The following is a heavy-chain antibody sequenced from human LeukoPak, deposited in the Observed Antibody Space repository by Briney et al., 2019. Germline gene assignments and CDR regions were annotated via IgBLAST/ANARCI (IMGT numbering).Heavy chain of an antibody. V-gene: IGHV4-38-2*01. Sequence: SETLSLTCAVSGYSISSVYYWGWIRQPPGKGLEWIGSIYHSGNSYYNPSLKSRVTISVDTSKNQFSLKLSSVTAADTAVYSCARVLWFGGYYFDLWGQGTLVTVSS. CDR3: ARVLWFGGYYFDL. CDR2: IYHSGNS. CDR1: GYSISSVYY. D-gene: IGHD3-10*01. J-gene: IGHJ4*02.